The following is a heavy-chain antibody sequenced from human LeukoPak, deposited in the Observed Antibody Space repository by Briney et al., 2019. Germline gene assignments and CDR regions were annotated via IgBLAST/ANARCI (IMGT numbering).Heavy chain of an antibody. CDR3: ARVVKGGYDY. J-gene: IGHJ4*02. D-gene: IGHD5-12*01. CDR1: GFTFSSYN. V-gene: IGHV3-21*01. Sequence: GGSLRLSCAASGFTFSSYNINWVRQPPGKGLEWLSSISTGSNYIYYADSVRGRFTISRDNAINTPYLQMNSLRPDDTAVYYCARVVKGGYDYWGQGTRVTVSS. CDR2: ISTGSNYI.